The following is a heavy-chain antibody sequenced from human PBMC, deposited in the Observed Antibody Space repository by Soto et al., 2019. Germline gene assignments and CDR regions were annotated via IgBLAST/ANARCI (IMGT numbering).Heavy chain of an antibody. V-gene: IGHV5-51*01. Sequence: PGESRKISCKGSGYSFTSYWIGWVRQMPGKGLEWMGIIYPGDSDTRYSPSFQGQVTISADKSISTAYLQWSSLKASDTAMYYCARLDDSSGYYSDYYYGMDVWGQGTRVTVSS. CDR1: GYSFTSYW. CDR3: ARLDDSSGYYSDYYYGMDV. J-gene: IGHJ6*02. CDR2: IYPGDSDT. D-gene: IGHD3-22*01.